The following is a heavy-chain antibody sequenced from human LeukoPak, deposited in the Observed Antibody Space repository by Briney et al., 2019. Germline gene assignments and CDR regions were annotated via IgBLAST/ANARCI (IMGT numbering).Heavy chain of an antibody. J-gene: IGHJ4*02. CDR3: ARLGRRAAVAGPFDY. CDR1: GFTFSSNG. D-gene: IGHD6-19*01. CDR2: IWYDGSNK. Sequence: PGGSLRLSCAASGFTFSSNGMHWVRQAPGKGLEWVAVIWYDGSNKYYADSVKGRFTISRDNSKNTLYLQMNSLRAEDTAVYYCARLGRRAAVAGPFDYWGQGTLVTVSS. V-gene: IGHV3-33*01.